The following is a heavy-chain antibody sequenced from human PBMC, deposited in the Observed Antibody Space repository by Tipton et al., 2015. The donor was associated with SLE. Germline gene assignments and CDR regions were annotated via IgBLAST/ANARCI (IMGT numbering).Heavy chain of an antibody. D-gene: IGHD4-23*01. Sequence: QLVQSGPEVKPSETLSLTCSVSGVSINNGYYYWSWIRQHPGRGLEWIGSIFYSGITYYNPSLKSRVVISVDTSENEVSLKLTSVTGADTALYYCARGSLVLPTVAGDVDAFDIWGQGTAVIVSS. J-gene: IGHJ3*02. CDR2: IFYSGIT. V-gene: IGHV4-31*03. CDR1: GVSINNGYYY. CDR3: ARGSLVLPTVAGDVDAFDI.